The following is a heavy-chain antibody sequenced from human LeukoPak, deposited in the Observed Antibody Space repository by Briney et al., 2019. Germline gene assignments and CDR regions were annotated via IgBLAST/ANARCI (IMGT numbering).Heavy chain of an antibody. J-gene: IGHJ3*02. CDR1: GFTFDDYA. V-gene: IGHV3-9*01. Sequence: GGSLILSCAASGFTFDDYAMHWVRQAPGEGLEWVSGISWNSGSIGYADSVKGRFTISRDNAKNSLYLQMNSLRAEDTALYYCATITTLLRSVALHGAFDIWGQGTMVTVSS. CDR3: ATITTLLRSVALHGAFDI. CDR2: ISWNSGSI. D-gene: IGHD6-19*01.